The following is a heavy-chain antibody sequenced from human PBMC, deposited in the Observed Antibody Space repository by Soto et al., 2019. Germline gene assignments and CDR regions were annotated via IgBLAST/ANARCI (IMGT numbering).Heavy chain of an antibody. CDR2: IYYSGST. CDR3: AASCVACGGFNYYGMDV. Sequence: QVQLQESGPGLVKPSQTLSLTCTVSGDSISSGGYYWSWIRQHPGKGLEWIGYIYYSGSTYYNPSRMSRVTISVDTSKNQFYLKLSSVTAADTAVYYCAASCVACGGFNYYGMDVWGQGTTVTVSS. J-gene: IGHJ6*02. CDR1: GDSISSGGYY. D-gene: IGHD2-21*01. V-gene: IGHV4-31*03.